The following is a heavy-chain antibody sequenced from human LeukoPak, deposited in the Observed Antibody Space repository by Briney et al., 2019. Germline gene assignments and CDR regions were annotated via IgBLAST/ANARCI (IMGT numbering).Heavy chain of an antibody. CDR3: ARQSAGDFDY. CDR2: ICYSGST. V-gene: IGHV4-39*01. Sequence: SETLSLTRTVSGGSISSSSYYWGWIRQPPGKGLEWIGSICYSGSTYYNPSLKSRVTISVDTSKNQFSLKLSSVTAADTAVYYCARQSAGDFDYWGQGTLVTVSS. D-gene: IGHD6-13*01. CDR1: GGSISSSSYY. J-gene: IGHJ4*02.